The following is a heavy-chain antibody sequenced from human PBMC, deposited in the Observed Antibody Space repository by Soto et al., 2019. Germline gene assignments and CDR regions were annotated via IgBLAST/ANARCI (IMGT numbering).Heavy chain of an antibody. CDR1: GDSISTAGYY. CDR3: ARHASGYYVS. V-gene: IGHV4-39*01. CDR2: IYYTEST. D-gene: IGHD3-3*01. J-gene: IGHJ5*02. Sequence: QLQLQESGPGLVKPSEPLSLTCTVSGDSISTAGYYWAWIRQPPGKGLEWIGSIYYTESTYYNPSLKSRVTISVHTSKNQFSLKLSSVTAADTAVYYCARHASGYYVSWGQGALVTVSS.